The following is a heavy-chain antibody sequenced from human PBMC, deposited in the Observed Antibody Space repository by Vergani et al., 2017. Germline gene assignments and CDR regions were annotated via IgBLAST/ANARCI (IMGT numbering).Heavy chain of an antibody. CDR3: ARARWDTVTASYYFDY. J-gene: IGHJ4*02. D-gene: IGHD4-17*01. CDR1: GFTVSSNY. Sequence: EVQLVESGGGLVQPGGSLRLSCAASGFTVSSNYMSWVRQAPGNGLEWVSVIYSGGSTYYADSVKGRFTISRDNSKNTLYLQMNSLRAEDTAVYYCARARWDTVTASYYFDYWGQGTLVTVSS. V-gene: IGHV3-66*01. CDR2: IYSGGST.